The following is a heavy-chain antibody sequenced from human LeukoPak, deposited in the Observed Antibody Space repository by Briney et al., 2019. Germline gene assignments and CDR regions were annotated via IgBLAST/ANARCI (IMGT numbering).Heavy chain of an antibody. Sequence: GASVKVTRKASGYTFTYYGIGRLRQAPAPGLEWVGWTRAYSGNTNYAQKLQGTLTMTTDTATSTAYMELRSLTSDDTALYYCARGRGSIQSNKISPFASWGPGALVTVSS. D-gene: IGHD1/OR15-1a*01. V-gene: IGHV1-18*01. CDR2: TRAYSGNT. CDR3: ARGRGSIQSNKISPFAS. CDR1: GYTFTYYG. J-gene: IGHJ4*02.